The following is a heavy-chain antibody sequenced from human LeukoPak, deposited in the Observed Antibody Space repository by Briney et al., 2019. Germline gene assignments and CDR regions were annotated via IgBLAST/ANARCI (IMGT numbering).Heavy chain of an antibody. Sequence: SESLTLSCAASGGTLSSYYMSWIRQPPGAGPEWIGYIYYTGSTNYNPSLKSRVTISIDSSTNQFSLNLNSFTTADTAVYYCGRHYYYSGTGNEYFQHWGQGTLVTVSS. D-gene: IGHD3-10*01. V-gene: IGHV4-59*01. CDR2: IYYTGST. CDR1: GGTLSSYY. CDR3: GRHYYYSGTGNEYFQH. J-gene: IGHJ1*01.